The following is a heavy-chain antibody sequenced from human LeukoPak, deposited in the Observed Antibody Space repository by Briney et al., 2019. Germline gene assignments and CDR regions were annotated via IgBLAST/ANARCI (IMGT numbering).Heavy chain of an antibody. J-gene: IGHJ4*02. CDR3: ARDFSGSYIFDY. CDR1: GYTFTSYA. CDR2: INAGNGNT. D-gene: IGHD1-26*01. Sequence: ASVKVSCKASGYTFTSYAMHWVRQAPGQRLEWMGWINAGNGNTKYSQKFQGRVTITRDTSASTAYMELSSLRSEDTAVYYCARDFSGSYIFDYWGQGTLVTVSS. V-gene: IGHV1-3*01.